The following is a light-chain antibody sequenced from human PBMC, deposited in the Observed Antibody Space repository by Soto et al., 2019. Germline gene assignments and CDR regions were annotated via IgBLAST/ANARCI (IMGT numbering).Light chain of an antibody. CDR3: SSYTSSSPHVV. CDR1: SSDVGGYNY. CDR2: DVS. J-gene: IGLJ2*01. Sequence: QSALTQPASVSGSPGQSITISCTGTSSDVGGYNYVSWYQQHPGKAPKLMIYDVSNRPSGVSDRFSGSKSGNTASLTISGLQDEDETDYYCSSYTSSSPHVVFGRGTKLTVL. V-gene: IGLV2-14*03.